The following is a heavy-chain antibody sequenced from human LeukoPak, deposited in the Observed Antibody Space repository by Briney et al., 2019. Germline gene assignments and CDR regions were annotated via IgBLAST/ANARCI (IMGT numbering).Heavy chain of an antibody. D-gene: IGHD5-18*01. CDR3: ARHESYGPNHYFDY. V-gene: IGHV4-39*01. J-gene: IGHJ4*02. Sequence: SETLSPTCTVSGASISSVTYYWGWIRQPPGKGLEWIGSFDYSGSTYYSPSLKSRVTISVDTSKDQFSLKLSSVTAADTAIYYCARHESYGPNHYFDYWGQGTLVTVSS. CDR2: FDYSGST. CDR1: GASISSVTYY.